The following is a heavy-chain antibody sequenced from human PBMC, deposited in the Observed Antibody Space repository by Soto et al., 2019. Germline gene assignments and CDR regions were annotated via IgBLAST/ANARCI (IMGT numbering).Heavy chain of an antibody. CDR1: GFSVNNY. CDR2: MYSGGGT. D-gene: IGHD3-16*01. V-gene: IGHV3-53*01. J-gene: IGHJ4*02. Sequence: GGSLRLSCAASGFSVNNYMSWVRQAPGKGLEWVSVMYSGGGTWYTDSVKGRFTISRDNSKNTLYLQMNSLRAEDTALYYCANAPSALYDYWGQGTLVTVSS. CDR3: ANAPSALYDY.